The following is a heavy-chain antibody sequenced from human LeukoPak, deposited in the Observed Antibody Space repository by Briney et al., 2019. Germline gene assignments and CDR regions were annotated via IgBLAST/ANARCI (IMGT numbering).Heavy chain of an antibody. CDR1: GFTFSSYA. CDR2: ISGGGANT. CDR3: AKSGYCNGGSCYRAFDC. D-gene: IGHD2-15*01. J-gene: IGHJ4*02. Sequence: PGGSLRLSCATSGFTFSSYALNWVRQAPGKGLEWVSAISGGGANTNYADSVKGRFTISRDNSKNTLYLQMNSLRAEDTAIYYCAKSGYCNGGSCYRAFDCWGPGSLVTVSS. V-gene: IGHV3-23*01.